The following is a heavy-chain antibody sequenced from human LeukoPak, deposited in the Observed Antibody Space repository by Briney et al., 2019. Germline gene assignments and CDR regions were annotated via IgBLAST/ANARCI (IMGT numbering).Heavy chain of an antibody. D-gene: IGHD3-16*02. CDR3: ARIGGLSPHVVDY. CDR2: INHSGST. Sequence: SETLSLTCAVYGGSFSGYYWNWIRQPPGKGLEWIGEINHSGSTNYNPSLKSRVTISVDTSKNQFSLKLSSVTAADTAVYYCARIGGLSPHVVDYWGQGTLVTVSS. CDR1: GGSFSGYY. V-gene: IGHV4-34*01. J-gene: IGHJ4*02.